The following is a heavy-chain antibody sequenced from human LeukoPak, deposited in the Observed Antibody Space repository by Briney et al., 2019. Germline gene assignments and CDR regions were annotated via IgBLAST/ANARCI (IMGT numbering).Heavy chain of an antibody. Sequence: PGGSLRLSCAASGFTFSSSAMSWVRQAPGMGLEWVSAITGSGGGTYYADSVKGRFTISRDNSKNTLYLQMNSLRAEDTAVYYCAKPPIAVTGTVYWGQGTLVAVSS. CDR1: GFTFSSSA. D-gene: IGHD6-19*01. CDR3: AKPPIAVTGTVY. J-gene: IGHJ4*02. V-gene: IGHV3-23*01. CDR2: ITGSGGGT.